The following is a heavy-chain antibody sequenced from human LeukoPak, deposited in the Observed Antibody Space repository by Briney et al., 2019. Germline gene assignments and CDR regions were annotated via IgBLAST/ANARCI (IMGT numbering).Heavy chain of an antibody. J-gene: IGHJ4*02. Sequence: PSETLSLNCTVSGESITYYYWSWIRQPAGKGLEWIGRIYSSGSTNYNPSLKSRVTMSLDTSKKQFSLKLTSVTAADTAVYYCARHKGGYTVYYFDYWGQGTLVTVSS. D-gene: IGHD5-12*01. V-gene: IGHV4-4*07. CDR1: GESITYYY. CDR3: ARHKGGYTVYYFDY. CDR2: IYSSGST.